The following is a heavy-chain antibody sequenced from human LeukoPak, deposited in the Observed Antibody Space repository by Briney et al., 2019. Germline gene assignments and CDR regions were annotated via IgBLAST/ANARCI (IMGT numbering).Heavy chain of an antibody. V-gene: IGHV4-59*11. Sequence: SSETLSLTCTVSGGSISSHCWSWIRQPPGKGQEWIGYISSIWSTNYNPSLKSRVTISVDTSKNQFSLKLTSVTAADTAVYFCARDPTTVTKGLDIWGQGTMVTVSS. J-gene: IGHJ3*02. CDR2: ISSIWST. CDR1: GGSISSHC. CDR3: ARDPTTVTKGLDI. D-gene: IGHD4-17*01.